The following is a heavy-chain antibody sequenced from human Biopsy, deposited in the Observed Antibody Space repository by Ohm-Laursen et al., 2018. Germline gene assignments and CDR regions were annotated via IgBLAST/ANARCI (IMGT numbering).Heavy chain of an antibody. V-gene: IGHV3-21*01. J-gene: IGHJ6*02. CDR2: ISSSGNFM. D-gene: IGHD1-26*01. CDR1: GFTFSPYT. CDR3: ARIFLVGVTPGYGMDV. Sequence: SLRLSCVASGFTFSPYTMTWVRQAPGKGLEWVSSISSSGNFMYYTDSVKGRFTISRDNAKNSLYLQMNSLRAEDTALYYCARIFLVGVTPGYGMDVWGQGTTVTVSS.